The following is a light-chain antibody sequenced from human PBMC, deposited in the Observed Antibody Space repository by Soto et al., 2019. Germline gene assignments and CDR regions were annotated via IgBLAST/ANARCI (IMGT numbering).Light chain of an antibody. V-gene: IGLV2-14*01. CDR2: EVR. Sequence: SALTQPASVSGSPGQSITISCAGTMRDVGAYNLVSWYQQHPGRAPQLIIYEVRNRPSGISFRFSGSKSGNTASLTISGLQAEDEADYYRSSYTSKSSLIFGGGTKVTVL. J-gene: IGLJ2*01. CDR1: MRDVGAYNL. CDR3: SSYTSKSSLI.